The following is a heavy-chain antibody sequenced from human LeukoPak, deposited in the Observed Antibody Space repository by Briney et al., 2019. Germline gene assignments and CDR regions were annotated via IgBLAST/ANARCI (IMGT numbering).Heavy chain of an antibody. J-gene: IGHJ5*02. D-gene: IGHD6-13*01. Sequence: SQTLSLTCTVSGGSISSGGYYWTWTRQHPGKGLEWIGYIYYSRSTYYNPSLKSRVTISLDTSKNKFSLKLSSVTAADTAVYYCARGNGSSWYWFDPWRQGTLVTVSS. CDR3: ARGNGSSWYWFDP. V-gene: IGHV4-31*03. CDR2: IYYSRST. CDR1: GGSISSGGYY.